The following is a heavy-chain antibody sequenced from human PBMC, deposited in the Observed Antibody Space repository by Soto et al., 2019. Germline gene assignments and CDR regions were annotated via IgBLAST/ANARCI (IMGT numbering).Heavy chain of an antibody. J-gene: IGHJ4*02. V-gene: IGHV3-30-3*01. Sequence: VQLVESGGGVVQPGRSLRLSCAASGFTFSSYAMHWVRQAPGKGLEWVAVISYDGSNKYYADSVKGRFTISRDNSKNTLYLQMNSLRAEDTAVYYCARDIGGYCSGGSCYVAFDYWGQGTLVTVSS. D-gene: IGHD2-15*01. CDR1: GFTFSSYA. CDR2: ISYDGSNK. CDR3: ARDIGGYCSGGSCYVAFDY.